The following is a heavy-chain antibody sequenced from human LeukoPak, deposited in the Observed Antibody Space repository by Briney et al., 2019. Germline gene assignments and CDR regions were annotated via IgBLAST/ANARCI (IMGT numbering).Heavy chain of an antibody. CDR2: IYWDDDK. D-gene: IGHD4-17*01. CDR3: ARRHDYGVPNGLGFDY. J-gene: IGHJ4*02. V-gene: IGHV2-5*02. Sequence: SGPTLVNPTQTLTLTCTFSGFSLSTSGVGVGWIRQPPGKALEWLALIYWDDDKRYSPSLKSRLTITKDTSKNQVVLTMTNMDPVDTATYYCARRHDYGVPNGLGFDYWGQGTLVTVSS. CDR1: GFSLSTSGVG.